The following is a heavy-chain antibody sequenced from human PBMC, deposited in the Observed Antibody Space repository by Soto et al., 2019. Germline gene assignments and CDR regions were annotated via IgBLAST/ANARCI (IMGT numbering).Heavy chain of an antibody. Sequence: ASVKVSCKASGGTFSSYAISWVRQAPGQGLEWMGGIIPIFGTANYAQKFQGRVTITADESTRTAYMDLSSLRSEDTAVYYCARGWFDVVAATQRYYYYYGMDVWGQGTTVTVSS. V-gene: IGHV1-69*13. CDR3: ARGWFDVVAATQRYYYYYGMDV. D-gene: IGHD2-15*01. CDR1: GGTFSSYA. CDR2: IIPIFGTA. J-gene: IGHJ6*02.